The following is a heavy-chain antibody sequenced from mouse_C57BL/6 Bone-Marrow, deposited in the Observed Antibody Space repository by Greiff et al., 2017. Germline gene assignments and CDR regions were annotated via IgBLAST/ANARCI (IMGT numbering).Heavy chain of an antibody. V-gene: IGHV5-9-1*02. CDR2: ISSGGDYI. CDR1: GFTFSSYA. Sequence: DVMLVESGEGLVKPGGSLKLSCAASGFTFSSYAMSWVRQTPEKRLEWVAYISSGGDYIYYADTVKGRFTISRDNARNTLYLQMSSLKSEDTAMYYCTRGHYGSSFDYWGQGTTLTVPS. D-gene: IGHD1-1*01. CDR3: TRGHYGSSFDY. J-gene: IGHJ2*01.